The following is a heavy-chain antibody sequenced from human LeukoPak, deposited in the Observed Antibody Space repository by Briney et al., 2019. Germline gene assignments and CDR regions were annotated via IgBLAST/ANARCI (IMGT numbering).Heavy chain of an antibody. CDR2: IYYSGST. CDR1: GGSISSYY. V-gene: IGHV4-59*01. D-gene: IGHD3-22*01. CDR3: ARVTGYIVEDYFDY. J-gene: IGHJ4*02. Sequence: PSETQSLTCSVSGGSISSYYWSWIRQPPGRGLEWIGYIYYSGSTNYNPSLKSRVTISVDTSKNQFSLRLSSVTAADTAVYCCARVTGYIVEDYFDYWGQGTLVTVSS.